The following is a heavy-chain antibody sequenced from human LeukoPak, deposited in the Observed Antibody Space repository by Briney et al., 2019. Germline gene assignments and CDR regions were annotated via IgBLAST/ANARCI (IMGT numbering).Heavy chain of an antibody. CDR3: ARVGADCSGDRCYWTYDAFDI. V-gene: IGHV3-48*04. J-gene: IGHJ3*02. Sequence: GESLRLSCAASGFTFSGSGMHWVRQAPGKGLEWVSYISSSGITIYYADSMKGRFTISRDNAKNSLYLQMNSLRAEDTAVYYCARVGADCSGDRCYWTYDAFDIWGQGTMVIVSS. D-gene: IGHD2-15*01. CDR2: ISSSGITI. CDR1: GFTFSGSG.